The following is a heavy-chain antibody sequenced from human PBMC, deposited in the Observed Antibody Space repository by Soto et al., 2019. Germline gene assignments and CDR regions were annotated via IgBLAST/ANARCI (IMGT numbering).Heavy chain of an antibody. D-gene: IGHD5-12*01. CDR2: INSDESRT. CDR3: ARVPTGGYDWN. J-gene: IGHJ4*02. Sequence: EVQLVESGGGLVQPGGSLRLSCAASGFTFSSYWMHWVRQAPGKGLVWVSRINSDESRTDYADSVKGRFTISRDNAKNTLYLEMNSLIAEDTAVYYCARVPTGGYDWNWGQGTLVTVSS. V-gene: IGHV3-74*01. CDR1: GFTFSSYW.